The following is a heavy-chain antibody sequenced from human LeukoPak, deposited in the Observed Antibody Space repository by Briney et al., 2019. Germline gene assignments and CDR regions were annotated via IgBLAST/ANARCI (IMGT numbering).Heavy chain of an antibody. CDR3: ARDLIAVAGCAY. D-gene: IGHD6-19*01. V-gene: IGHV1-2*02. CDR1: GYTFTGYY. CDR2: INPNSGGT. Sequence: ASVKVSCKASGYTFTGYYMHWVRQAPGQGLEWMGWINPNSGGTNYAQKFQGRVTMTRDTSISTAYMELSRLRSDDTAVYYCARDLIAVAGCAYRGQGTLVTVSS. J-gene: IGHJ4*02.